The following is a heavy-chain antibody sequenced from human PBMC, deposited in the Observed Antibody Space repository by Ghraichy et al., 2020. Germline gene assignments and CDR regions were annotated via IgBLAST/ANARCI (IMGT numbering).Heavy chain of an antibody. CDR2: IYYSGST. CDR3: AREGSGSPLFDY. V-gene: IGHV4-59*01. Sequence: ETLSLTCTVSGGSISSYYWSWIRQPPGKGLEWIGYIYYSGSTNYNPSLKSRVTISVDTSKNQFSLKLSSVTAADTAVYYCAREGSGSPLFDYWGQGTLVTVSS. CDR1: GGSISSYY. D-gene: IGHD3-10*01. J-gene: IGHJ4*02.